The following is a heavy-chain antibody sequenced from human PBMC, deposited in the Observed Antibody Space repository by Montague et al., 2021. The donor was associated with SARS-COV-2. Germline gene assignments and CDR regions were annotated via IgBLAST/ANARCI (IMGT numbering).Heavy chain of an antibody. J-gene: IGHJ4*02. CDR1: GFSLSTSGMC. CDR2: FVWDGVN. Sequence: PALVKPTQTLTLTCTFSGFSLSTSGMCVSWIRQPPGKALKWLAPFVWDGVNSSGPSRKTSLTIPKATPKNQVVFKMTNMDPVETATYYCARILPIAAVGTDYWGQGTLVTGSA. CDR3: ARILPIAAVGTDY. D-gene: IGHD6-13*01. V-gene: IGHV2-70*01.